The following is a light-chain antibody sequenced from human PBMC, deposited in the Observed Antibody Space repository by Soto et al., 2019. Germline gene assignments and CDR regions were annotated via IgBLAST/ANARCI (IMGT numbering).Light chain of an antibody. J-gene: IGLJ2*01. CDR1: SSNTGAGYD. CDR3: QSYDTTLSGSVV. V-gene: IGLV1-40*01. CDR2: ANS. Sequence: QPVLTQPPSVSGAPGQRVTISCTGSSSNTGAGYDVHWYQQFPGTAPQLLIYANSNRPSGVPDRFSGSKSGTSASLAITGLQAEDEADYYCQSYDTTLSGSVVFGGGTKLTVL.